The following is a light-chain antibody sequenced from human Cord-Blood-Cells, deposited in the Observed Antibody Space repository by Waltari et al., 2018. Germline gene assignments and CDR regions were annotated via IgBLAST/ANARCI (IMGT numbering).Light chain of an antibody. CDR2: AGS. CDR3: QQSYSTPFT. Sequence: DIQMTQSPSSLSASVGDRVTITCRASQSISSYLNWYQQKPGKAPKLLIYAGSSLQSEVPSRFSGSGSGTDFTLTISSLQPEDFATYYCQQSYSTPFTFGPGTKVDIK. CDR1: QSISSY. V-gene: IGKV1-39*01. J-gene: IGKJ3*01.